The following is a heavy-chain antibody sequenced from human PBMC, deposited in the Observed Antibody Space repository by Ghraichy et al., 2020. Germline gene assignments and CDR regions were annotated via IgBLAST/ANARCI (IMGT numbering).Heavy chain of an antibody. CDR1: GGSISRTTFY. CDR2: IYHTGST. J-gene: IGHJ3*01. D-gene: IGHD6-25*01. V-gene: IGHV4-39*01. CDR3: ARPARPFYDQGSGYAYHT. Sequence: SETLSLTCSVSGGSISRTTFYWGWIRQPPGKGLEWIGNIYHTGSTYYSPALRGRVTISVDTSMNQFFLQMTSVTAADTAVYYCARPARPFYDQGSGYAYHTWGQGTLVTVSS.